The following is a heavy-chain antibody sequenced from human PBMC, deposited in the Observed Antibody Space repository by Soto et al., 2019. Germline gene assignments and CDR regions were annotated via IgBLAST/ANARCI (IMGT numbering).Heavy chain of an antibody. CDR2: FDPEDGET. J-gene: IGHJ3*02. D-gene: IGHD5-12*01. Sequence: ASVKVSCKVSGYTLTELSMHWVRQAPGKGLEWMGGFDPEDGETIYAQKFQGRVTMTEDTSTDTAYMELSSLRSEDTAVYYCATPRFLSGYDAFYIWGQGTMVTVSS. V-gene: IGHV1-24*01. CDR1: GYTLTELS. CDR3: ATPRFLSGYDAFYI.